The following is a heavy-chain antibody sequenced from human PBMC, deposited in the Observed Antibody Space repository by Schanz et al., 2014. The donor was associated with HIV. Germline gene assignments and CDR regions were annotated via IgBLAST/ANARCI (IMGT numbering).Heavy chain of an antibody. CDR1: GGAFRIYA. Sequence: QVQLVQSGAEVKKPGSSVKVSCKTFGGAFRIYAMSWVRQAPGQGLEWMGGIIPIFGTTNYAQKFQGRVTIIADESTSTAYMELSSLRSDDTAVYYCARGDILTGLYPYYFDSWGQGTLVTVSS. V-gene: IGHV1-69*01. D-gene: IGHD3-9*01. CDR3: ARGDILTGLYPYYFDS. J-gene: IGHJ4*02. CDR2: IIPIFGTT.